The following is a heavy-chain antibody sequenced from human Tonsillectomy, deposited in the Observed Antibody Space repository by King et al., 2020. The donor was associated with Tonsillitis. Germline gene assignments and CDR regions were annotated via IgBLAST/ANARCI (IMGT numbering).Heavy chain of an antibody. Sequence: QLVESGGGLVQPGGSLRLSCAVSGFTFNNYAMTWVRQAPGKGLEWVSVISGSGDTTYYADSVKGRFTVSRDNSSNTLYLQMNSLRADDTAVYYCAKTYYDSSGYCLGDDAFDIWGQGTMVTVSS. CDR2: ISGSGDTT. CDR3: AKTYYDSSGYCLGDDAFDI. J-gene: IGHJ3*02. D-gene: IGHD3-22*01. CDR1: GFTFNNYA. V-gene: IGHV3-23*04.